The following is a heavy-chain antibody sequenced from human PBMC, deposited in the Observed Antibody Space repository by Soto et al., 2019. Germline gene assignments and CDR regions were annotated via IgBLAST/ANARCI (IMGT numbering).Heavy chain of an antibody. CDR2: ISGSGGST. D-gene: IGHD4-4*01. V-gene: IGHV3-23*01. CDR1: LFTFSSYA. Sequence: LRLSRASSLFTFSSYAMSWVRQAPGKGLEWVSAISGSGGSTYYADSVKGRFTISRDNSKNTLYLQMNSLRAEDTAVYYCAKGVILQPYYFDYWGQGTLVTVSS. J-gene: IGHJ4*02. CDR3: AKGVILQPYYFDY.